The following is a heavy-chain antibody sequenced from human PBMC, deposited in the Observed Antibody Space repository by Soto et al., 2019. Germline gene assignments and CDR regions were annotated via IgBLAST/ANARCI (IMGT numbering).Heavy chain of an antibody. CDR3: TRVRIRTYCGGDCYPFRY. CDR2: IRSKAYGGTT. J-gene: IGHJ4*02. V-gene: IGHV3-49*05. CDR1: GFTFGDYA. Sequence: EVQLVESGGGLVKPGRSLRLSCTASGFTFGDYAMSWFRQAPGKGLEWVGFIRSKAYGGTTEYAASVKGRFTISRDDSKSIAYLQMNSLKTEDTAVYYCTRVRIRTYCGGDCYPFRYWGQGTLVTVSS. D-gene: IGHD2-21*02.